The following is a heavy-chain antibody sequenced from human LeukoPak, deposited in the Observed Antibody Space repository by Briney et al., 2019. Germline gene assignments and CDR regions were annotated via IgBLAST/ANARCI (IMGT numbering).Heavy chain of an antibody. CDR3: ARDRGYSNFDY. CDR2: IDNGGSGT. CDR1: GFTFSGYW. V-gene: IGHV3-74*01. J-gene: IGHJ4*02. Sequence: GGSLRLSCAASGFTFSGYWMHWVRQVPAKGLVLVSRIDNGGSGTTYADSVKGLFTISRDNAQDSLYLQMNSLRAEDTAVYYCARDRGYSNFDYWGQGTLLTVSS. D-gene: IGHD4-11*01.